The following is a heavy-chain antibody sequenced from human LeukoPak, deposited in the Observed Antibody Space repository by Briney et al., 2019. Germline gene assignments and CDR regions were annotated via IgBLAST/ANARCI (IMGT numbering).Heavy chain of an antibody. V-gene: IGHV4-38-2*02. CDR3: ARDGGDY. D-gene: IGHD3-3*01. Sequence: SETLSLTCTVSGYSISSGYYWSWIRQPPGKGLEWIGEINHSGSTNYNPSLKSRVTISVDTSKNRFSLKLSSVTAADTAVYYCARDGGDYWGQGTLVTVSS. J-gene: IGHJ4*02. CDR1: GYSISSGYY. CDR2: INHSGST.